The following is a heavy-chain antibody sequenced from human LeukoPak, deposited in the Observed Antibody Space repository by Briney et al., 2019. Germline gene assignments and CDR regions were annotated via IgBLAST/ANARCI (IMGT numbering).Heavy chain of an antibody. CDR2: INAGNGNT. J-gene: IGHJ6*02. D-gene: IGHD4-17*01. V-gene: IGHV1-3*01. CDR1: GGTFSSYA. CDR3: ARREGDGDPLGYYYGLDV. Sequence: ASVKVSCKASGGTFSSYAISWVRQAPGQRLEWMGWINAGNGNTKYSQKFQGRVTITRDTSASTAYMELSSLRSEDTAVYYCARREGDGDPLGYYYGLDVWGQGTTVTVSS.